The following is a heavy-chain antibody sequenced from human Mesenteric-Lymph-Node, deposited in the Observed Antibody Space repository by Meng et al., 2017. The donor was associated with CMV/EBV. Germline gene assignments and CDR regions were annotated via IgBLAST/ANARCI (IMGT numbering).Heavy chain of an antibody. V-gene: IGHV4-39*01. CDR2: INDSGRT. Sequence: DASCSSVPYYWGWVRQPPGQGRGWVGSINDSGRTYQTPSLKSRLDMSVDTSKNPFSLQLSSVTAADTAVYYCARHTSGYTTTWYGDYWGQGTLVTVSS. D-gene: IGHD2-2*02. J-gene: IGHJ4*02. CDR3: ARHTSGYTTTWYGDY. CDR1: DASCSSVPYY.